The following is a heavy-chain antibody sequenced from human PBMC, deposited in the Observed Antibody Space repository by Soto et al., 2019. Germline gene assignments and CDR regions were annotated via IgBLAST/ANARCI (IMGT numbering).Heavy chain of an antibody. CDR2: INPNSGGT. V-gene: IGHV1-2*04. CDR3: ARDMQQLPNRGAFDI. J-gene: IGHJ3*02. Sequence: ASVKVSCKASGYTFTGYYMHWVRQAPGQGLEWMGWINPNSGGTNYAQKFQGWVTMTRDKSISTAYMELSRLRSDDTAVYYCARDMQQLPNRGAFDIWGQGTMVTVSS. CDR1: GYTFTGYY. D-gene: IGHD6-13*01.